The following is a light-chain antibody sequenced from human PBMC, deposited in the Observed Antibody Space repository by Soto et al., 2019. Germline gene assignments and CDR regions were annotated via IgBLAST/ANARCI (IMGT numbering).Light chain of an antibody. J-gene: IGKJ2*01. CDR2: GAS. V-gene: IGKV3-20*01. Sequence: EIVLTQSPGTLSLSPGERATLSCRASQRVDSSYLAWYQLKPGQAPRLLIYGASSRATGIPDRFSGSGSGTDFTLTISRPEPEDLAVYYCQEFGNSPYTFGQGTKLEIK. CDR3: QEFGNSPYT. CDR1: QRVDSSY.